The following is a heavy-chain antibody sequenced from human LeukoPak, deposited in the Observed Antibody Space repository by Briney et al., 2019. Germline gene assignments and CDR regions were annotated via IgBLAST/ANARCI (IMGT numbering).Heavy chain of an antibody. D-gene: IGHD3-22*01. V-gene: IGHV1-69*05. CDR2: IIPIFGTA. CDR1: GGTFSSYA. Sequence: VASVKVSCKASGGTFSSYAISWVRQAPGQGLEWMGGIIPIFGTANYAQKFQGRVTNTTDESTSTAYMELSSLRSEDTAVYYCARDSSGSYYYYYMDVWGKGTTVTVSS. CDR3: ARDSSGSYYYYYMDV. J-gene: IGHJ6*03.